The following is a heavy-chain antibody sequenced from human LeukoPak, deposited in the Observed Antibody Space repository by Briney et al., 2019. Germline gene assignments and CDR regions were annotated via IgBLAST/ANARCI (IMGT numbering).Heavy chain of an antibody. CDR2: ISWNSGSI. J-gene: IGHJ4*02. CDR3: AKGFRGVTAPQSDY. D-gene: IGHD3-10*01. V-gene: IGHV3-9*01. Sequence: PGGSLRLSCAASGFTFDDYAMHWVRQAPGKGLEWVSGISWNSGSIGYADSVKGRFTISRDNAKNSLYLQMNSLRAEDTALYYCAKGFRGVTAPQSDYWGQGTLVTVSS. CDR1: GFTFDDYA.